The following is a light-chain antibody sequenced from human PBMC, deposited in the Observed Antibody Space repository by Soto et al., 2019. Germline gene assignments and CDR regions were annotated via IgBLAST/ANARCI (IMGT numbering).Light chain of an antibody. V-gene: IGKV3-11*01. CDR2: DAS. J-gene: IGKJ1*01. CDR3: QQRSNWAAT. CDR1: QSVSSY. Sequence: EIVLTQSPATLSLSPGERATLSCRASQSVSSYLAWYQQKPGQAPRLLIYDASNRATGIPARFSGSGSGTDFTRTISSLEPEDFAVYYCQQRSNWAATFCQGTKVEIK.